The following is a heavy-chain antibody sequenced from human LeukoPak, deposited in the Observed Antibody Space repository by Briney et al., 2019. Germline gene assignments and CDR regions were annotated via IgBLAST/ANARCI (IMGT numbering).Heavy chain of an antibody. V-gene: IGHV3-74*01. CDR3: ARAEYSSPFDYFDY. J-gene: IGHJ4*02. CDR1: GFTFSSYW. Sequence: GGSLRLSCAASGFTFSSYWMHWVRQAPGKGLVWVSRINTDGSSTSYADSVKGRFTISRDNAKNTLYLQMNSLRAEDTAVYYCARAEYSSPFDYFDYWGQGTLVTVSS. CDR2: INTDGSST. D-gene: IGHD6-6*01.